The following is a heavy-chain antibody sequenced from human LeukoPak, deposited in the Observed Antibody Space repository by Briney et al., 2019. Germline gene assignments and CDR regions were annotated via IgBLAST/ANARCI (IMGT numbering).Heavy chain of an antibody. CDR1: GYTFTSSD. J-gene: IGHJ3*02. Sequence: ASVKVSCKASGYTFTSSDINWVRQAPGQGLEWMGYMNPASGNTGYAQKFQGRVTMTTDTSISTAYMELSSLRSEDTAVYHCARVPREIASIWGQGTMVTVSS. CDR3: ARVPREIASI. CDR2: MNPASGNT. D-gene: IGHD3-16*02. V-gene: IGHV1-8*01.